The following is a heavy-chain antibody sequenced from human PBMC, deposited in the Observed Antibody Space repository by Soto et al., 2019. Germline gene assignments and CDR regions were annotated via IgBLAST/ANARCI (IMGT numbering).Heavy chain of an antibody. D-gene: IGHD2-2*01. CDR2: MTSSGDKT. CDR1: GFSLNNFA. V-gene: IGHV3-23*01. Sequence: EVQLLESGGDLVQPGGSLRLSCAASGFSLNNFAMTWVRQAPGKGLEWVSGMTSSGDKTYYADSVKGRFIVSRDNSKNMLYLHMNSLRGEETALYYCASDGASTGCSVWHYWGRGTLVTVSS. CDR3: ASDGASTGCSVWHY. J-gene: IGHJ4*02.